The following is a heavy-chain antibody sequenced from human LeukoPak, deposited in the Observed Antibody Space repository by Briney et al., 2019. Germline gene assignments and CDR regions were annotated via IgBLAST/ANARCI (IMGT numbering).Heavy chain of an antibody. CDR3: VKEPGYYGSGSHFDY. V-gene: IGHV3-64D*06. Sequence: GGSLRLSCAASGFTFNTNAMTWVRQAPGKGLEHVSAVSSNGGSTYYADSVKGRFTISRDNSKNTLYLQMNSLRAEDTAVYYCVKEPGYYGSGSHFDYWGQGILVTVSS. CDR2: VSSNGGST. J-gene: IGHJ4*02. CDR1: GFTFNTNA. D-gene: IGHD3-10*01.